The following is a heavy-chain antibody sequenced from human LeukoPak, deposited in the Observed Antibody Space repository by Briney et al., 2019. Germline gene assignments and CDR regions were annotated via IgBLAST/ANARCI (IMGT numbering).Heavy chain of an antibody. J-gene: IGHJ6*02. CDR3: ASRELYGPNYDYYYGMDV. CDR1: GFTFSSYG. D-gene: IGHD2-2*02. V-gene: IGHV3-30*03. CDR2: ISYDGSNK. Sequence: GGSLRLSCAASGFTFSSYGMHWVRQAPGKGLEWVAVISYDGSNKYYADSVKGRFTISRDNSKNTLYLQMNSLRAEDTAVYYCASRELYGPNYDYYYGMDVWGQGTTVTVSS.